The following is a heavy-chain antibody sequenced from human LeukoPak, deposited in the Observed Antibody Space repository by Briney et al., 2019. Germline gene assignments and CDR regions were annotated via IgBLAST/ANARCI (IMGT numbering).Heavy chain of an antibody. CDR1: GYRFPSNW. D-gene: IGHD3-10*01. J-gene: IGHJ1*01. CDR3: ATYAGSYSNYFHH. V-gene: IGHV5-51*01. Sequence: GESLKISCQGSGYRFPSNWIGWVRQMPGKGLEWMGIIYPGDSDTRYSPSFQGQVTISADKSISTAYPHWSSLKASDSSICYCATYAGSYSNYFHHWGQGTLVTVSS. CDR2: IYPGDSDT.